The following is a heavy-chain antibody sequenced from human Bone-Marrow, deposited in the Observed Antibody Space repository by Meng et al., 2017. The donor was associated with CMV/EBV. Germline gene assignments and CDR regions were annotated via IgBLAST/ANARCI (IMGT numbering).Heavy chain of an antibody. J-gene: IGHJ4*02. Sequence: ESLRLSCTVSGGSVSSGSYYWSWIRQPPGKGLEWIGYIYYSGSTNYNPSLKSRVTMSVDTSKNQFSLKLSSVTAADTAVYYCARDVRGRTGDSWGQGTLVTVSS. CDR3: ARDVRGRTGDS. CDR2: IYYSGST. V-gene: IGHV4-61*01. D-gene: IGHD7-27*01. CDR1: GGSVSSGSYY.